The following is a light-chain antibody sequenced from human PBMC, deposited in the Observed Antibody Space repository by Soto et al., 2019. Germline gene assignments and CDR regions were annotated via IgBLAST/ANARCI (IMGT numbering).Light chain of an antibody. CDR1: SSDVGGYNY. CDR3: SSYTSISTLVV. J-gene: IGLJ2*01. CDR2: EVT. Sequence: QSALTQPPSASGSLGQSVTISCTGTSSDVGGYNYVSWHQQHPGKAPKVMIYEVTKRPPGVPDRFSGSKSGNTASLTVSGLQAEDEADYYCSSYTSISTLVVFGGGTKLTVL. V-gene: IGLV2-8*01.